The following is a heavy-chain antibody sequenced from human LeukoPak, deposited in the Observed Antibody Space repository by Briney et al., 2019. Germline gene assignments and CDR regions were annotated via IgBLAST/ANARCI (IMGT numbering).Heavy chain of an antibody. CDR3: SRASTMAAPGAMPNDF. Sequence: ASVTVSCKASGYTFTGYYMHWVRQAHEQGLEWMGWINPNSGGTNYAQKFQGRVTMTRDTSISTAYMELSSLRSDDSAVYFCSRASTMAAPGAMPNDFWGQGTLVTVSS. J-gene: IGHJ4*02. V-gene: IGHV1-2*02. CDR2: INPNSGGT. CDR1: GYTFTGYY. D-gene: IGHD6-13*01.